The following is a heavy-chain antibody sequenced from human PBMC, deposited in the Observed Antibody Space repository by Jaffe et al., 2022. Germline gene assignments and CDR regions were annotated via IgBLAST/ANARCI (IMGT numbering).Heavy chain of an antibody. J-gene: IGHJ4*02. CDR1: GGTFSSYA. Sequence: QVQLVQSGAEVKKPGSSVKVSCKASGGTFSSYAISWVRQAPGQGLEWMGGIIPIFGTANYAQKFQGRVTITTDESTSTAYMELSSLRSEDTAVYYCARGTLGDYYDSSGYSYYFDYWGQGTLVTVSS. CDR2: IIPIFGTA. CDR3: ARGTLGDYYDSSGYSYYFDY. V-gene: IGHV1-69*05. D-gene: IGHD3-22*01.